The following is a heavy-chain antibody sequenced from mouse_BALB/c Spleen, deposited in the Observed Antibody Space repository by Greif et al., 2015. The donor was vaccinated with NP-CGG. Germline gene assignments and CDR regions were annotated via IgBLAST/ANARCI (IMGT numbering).Heavy chain of an antibody. D-gene: IGHD2-4*01. V-gene: IGHV5-6-3*01. CDR2: INSNGGST. Sequence: VQLQQSGGGLVQPGGSLKLSCAASGFTFSSYGMSWVRQTPDKRLELVATINSNGGSTYYPDSVKGRFTISRDNAKNTLYLQMSSLKSEDTAMYYCARDRGDYVGYAMDYWGQGTSVTVSS. J-gene: IGHJ4*01. CDR3: ARDRGDYVGYAMDY. CDR1: GFTFSSYG.